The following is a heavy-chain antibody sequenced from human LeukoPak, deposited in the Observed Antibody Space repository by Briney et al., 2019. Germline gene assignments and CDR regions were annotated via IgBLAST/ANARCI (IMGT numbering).Heavy chain of an antibody. CDR2: INPNSGGT. V-gene: IGHV1-2*02. Sequence: ASVKVSCKASGYTFTGYYMHWVRQAPGQGLEWMGWINPNSGGTNYAQKFQGRVTMTGDTSISTAYMELSRLRSDDTAVYYCARDLAVAGVYYYYYYGMDVWGQGTTVTVSS. CDR3: ARDLAVAGVYYYYYYGMDV. D-gene: IGHD6-19*01. J-gene: IGHJ6*02. CDR1: GYTFTGYY.